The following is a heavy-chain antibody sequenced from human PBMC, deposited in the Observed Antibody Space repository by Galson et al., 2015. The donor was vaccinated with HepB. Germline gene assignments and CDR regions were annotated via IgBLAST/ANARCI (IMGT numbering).Heavy chain of an antibody. Sequence: QSGAEVKKPGESLRVSCKGSGYSFTSYWISWVRQMPGKGLEWMGRIDPSDSYTDYSPSFQGHVTISADKSISTAYLQWSSLKASDTAVYYCARQLGYCSSTSCPVGFDYWGQGTLVTVSS. CDR3: ARQLGYCSSTSCPVGFDY. V-gene: IGHV5-10-1*01. CDR1: GYSFTSYW. CDR2: IDPSDSYT. D-gene: IGHD2-2*01. J-gene: IGHJ4*02.